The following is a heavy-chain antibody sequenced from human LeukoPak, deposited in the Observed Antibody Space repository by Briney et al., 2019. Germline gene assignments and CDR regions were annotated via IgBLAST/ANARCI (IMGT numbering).Heavy chain of an antibody. CDR1: GFTFSSYG. D-gene: IGHD3-10*01. CDR3: AKDSGSGSNYYYYMDV. V-gene: IGHV3-30*18. Sequence: GGSLRLSCAASGFTFSSYGMHWVRQAPGKGLEWVAVISYDGSNKYYADSVKGRFTISRDNSKNTLYLQMNSLRAEDTAVYYCAKDSGSGSNYYYYMDVWGKGTTVTVSS. J-gene: IGHJ6*03. CDR2: ISYDGSNK.